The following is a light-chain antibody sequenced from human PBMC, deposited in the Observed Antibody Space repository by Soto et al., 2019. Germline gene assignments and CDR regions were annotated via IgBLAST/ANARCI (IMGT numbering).Light chain of an antibody. V-gene: IGKV1-39*01. CDR3: QQSYKAPLT. J-gene: IGKJ4*01. Sequence: DIQMTQSPSSLSASVGDRVTVTCRASQSIRKDLNWYQQKPGKAPKLLIFSASTLQSGVPSRFSGSGSGSDFTLTITNLQPADFAIYSCQQSYKAPLTVGGGTTVEIK. CDR2: SAS. CDR1: QSIRKD.